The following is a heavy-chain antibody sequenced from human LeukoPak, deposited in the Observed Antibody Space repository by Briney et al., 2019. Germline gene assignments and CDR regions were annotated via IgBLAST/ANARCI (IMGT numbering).Heavy chain of an antibody. J-gene: IGHJ4*02. D-gene: IGHD6-19*01. CDR1: GVSISSYY. CDR2: IYYSGST. CDR3: ARDGSYSSGWHTFDY. Sequence: SDTLSLTCTVSGVSISSYYWSWIRQPPGKGLEWIGYIYYSGSTYYNPSLKSRVTISVDTSKNQFSLKLSSVTAADTAVYYCARDGSYSSGWHTFDYWGQGTLVTVSS. V-gene: IGHV4-59*01.